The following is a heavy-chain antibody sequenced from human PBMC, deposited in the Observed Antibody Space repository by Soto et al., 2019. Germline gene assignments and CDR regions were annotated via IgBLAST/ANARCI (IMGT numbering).Heavy chain of an antibody. D-gene: IGHD5-18*01. Sequence: QVQLVESGGGVVQPGRSLRLSCAASGFTFSSYGMHWVRQAPGKGLEWVAVIWYDGSNKYYADSVKGRFTVSSDNSKSTLYLQMNSLRAEDTAVYYCARELRGYSYFAYYGMDVWGQGTTVTVSS. CDR2: IWYDGSNK. CDR3: ARELRGYSYFAYYGMDV. CDR1: GFTFSSYG. J-gene: IGHJ6*02. V-gene: IGHV3-33*01.